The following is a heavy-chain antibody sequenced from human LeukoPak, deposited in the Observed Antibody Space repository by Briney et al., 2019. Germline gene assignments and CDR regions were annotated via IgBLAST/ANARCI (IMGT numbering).Heavy chain of an antibody. CDR2: TSYDGSNI. Sequence: GGSLRLSCAASGFTFSTYGMHWVRQAPGKGLEWVAVTSYDGSNIHYADSVKGRFTISRDNSKNTLYLQMNSLRAEDTAVYYCATKTSTWFDPWGQGTLVTVSS. CDR1: GFTFSTYG. CDR3: ATKTSTWFDP. J-gene: IGHJ5*02. D-gene: IGHD1/OR15-1a*01. V-gene: IGHV3-30*03.